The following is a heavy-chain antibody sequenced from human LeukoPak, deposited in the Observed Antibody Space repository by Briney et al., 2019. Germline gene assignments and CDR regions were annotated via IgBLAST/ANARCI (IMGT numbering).Heavy chain of an antibody. Sequence: PSQTLSLTCTVSGGSISSGSYYWSWIRQPAGKGLEWIGRIYTSGSTNYNPSLKSRVTISVDTSKDQFSLKLSSVTAADTAVYYCAREAPYSYEYYYYYMDVWGKGTTVTVSS. D-gene: IGHD5-18*01. CDR2: IYTSGST. CDR1: GGSISSGSYY. J-gene: IGHJ6*03. V-gene: IGHV4-61*02. CDR3: AREAPYSYEYYYYYMDV.